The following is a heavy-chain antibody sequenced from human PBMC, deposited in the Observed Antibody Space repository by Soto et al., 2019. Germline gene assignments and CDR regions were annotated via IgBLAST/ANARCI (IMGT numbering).Heavy chain of an antibody. Sequence: GASVKVSFKASGYTFTSYAMHWVRQAPGQRLEWMGWINAGNGNTKYSQKFQGRVTITRDTSASTAYMELSSLRSEDTAVYYCARDRGWFNWFDPWGQGTLVTVSS. D-gene: IGHD6-19*01. CDR3: ARDRGWFNWFDP. V-gene: IGHV1-3*01. J-gene: IGHJ5*02. CDR1: GYTFTSYA. CDR2: INAGNGNT.